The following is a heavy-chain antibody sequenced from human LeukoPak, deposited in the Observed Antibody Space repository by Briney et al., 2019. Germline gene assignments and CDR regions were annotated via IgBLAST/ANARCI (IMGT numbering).Heavy chain of an antibody. CDR1: GFTFSSYA. D-gene: IGHD3-10*01. Sequence: GGSLRLSCAASGFTFSSYAISWVRQAPGKGLEWVSAISGSGGSTYYADSVKGRLTISRDNSKNTLYLQMNSLRAEDTAVYYCAKDVLLWFGEGNYFDYWGQGTLVTVSS. V-gene: IGHV3-23*01. J-gene: IGHJ4*02. CDR3: AKDVLLWFGEGNYFDY. CDR2: ISGSGGST.